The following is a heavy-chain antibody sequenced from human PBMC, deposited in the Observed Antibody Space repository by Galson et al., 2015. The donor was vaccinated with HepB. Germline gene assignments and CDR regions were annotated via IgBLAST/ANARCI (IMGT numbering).Heavy chain of an antibody. V-gene: IGHV5-51*01. Sequence: QSGAEVKKPGESLKISCKGSGYSFTSYWIGWVRQMPGKGLEWMGIIYPGDSDTRYSPSFQGQVTISADKSISTAYLQWSSLKASDTAMYYCARHRPTMIAPGAFDIWGQGTMVTVSS. D-gene: IGHD3-22*01. CDR3: ARHRPTMIAPGAFDI. CDR1: GYSFTSYW. CDR2: IYPGDSDT. J-gene: IGHJ3*02.